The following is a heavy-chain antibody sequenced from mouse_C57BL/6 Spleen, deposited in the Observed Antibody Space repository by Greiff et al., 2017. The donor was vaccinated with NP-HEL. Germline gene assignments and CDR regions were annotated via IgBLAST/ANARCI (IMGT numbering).Heavy chain of an antibody. J-gene: IGHJ2*01. CDR2: ISSGGSYT. V-gene: IGHV5-6*01. CDR1: GFTFSSYG. Sequence: EVQGVESGGDLVKPGGSLKLSCAASGFTFSSYGMSWVRQTPDKRLEWVATISSGGSYTYSPDSVKGRFTISRDNAKNTLYLQMSSLKSEDTAMYYCARQGYYGSSDYWGQGTTLTVSS. D-gene: IGHD1-1*01. CDR3: ARQGYYGSSDY.